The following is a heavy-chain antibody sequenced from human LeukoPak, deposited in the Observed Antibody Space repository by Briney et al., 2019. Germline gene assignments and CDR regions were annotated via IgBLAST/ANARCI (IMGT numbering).Heavy chain of an antibody. D-gene: IGHD3-22*01. Sequence: SVKVSCKASGGTFSSYAISWVRQAPGQGLEWMGGIIPIFGTANYAQKFQGRVTITADESTSTAYMELSSLRSEDTAVYYCARDSGHYDSSGFPLYYFDYWGQGTLVTVSS. CDR3: ARDSGHYDSSGFPLYYFDY. J-gene: IGHJ4*02. CDR1: GGTFSSYA. CDR2: IIPIFGTA. V-gene: IGHV1-69*13.